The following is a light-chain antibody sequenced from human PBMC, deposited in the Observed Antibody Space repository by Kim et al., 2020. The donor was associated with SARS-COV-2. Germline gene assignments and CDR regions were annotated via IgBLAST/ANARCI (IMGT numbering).Light chain of an antibody. J-gene: IGLJ1*01. Sequence: GQSLTVSCTGTSGDSANYNRVSWFQQPPGTAPKLVIYEVTNRPSGVPDRFSGSKSGNTASLTISGLQAEDGADYYCSSYSSSSTGVFGTGTKVTVL. CDR3: SSYSSSSTGV. CDR1: SGDSANYNR. V-gene: IGLV2-18*02. CDR2: EVT.